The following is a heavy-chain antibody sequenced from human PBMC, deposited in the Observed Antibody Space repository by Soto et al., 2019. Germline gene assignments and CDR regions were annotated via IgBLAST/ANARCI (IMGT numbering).Heavy chain of an antibody. V-gene: IGHV3-23*01. J-gene: IGHJ5*02. D-gene: IGHD3-3*01. Sequence: GGSLRLSCAAPGFTFSSYAMSWVRQAPGKGLEWVSAISGSGGSTYYADSVKGRFTISRDNSKNTLYLQMNSLRAEDTAVYYCAKSSYYDFWSGVNWFDPWGQGTLVTVSS. CDR1: GFTFSSYA. CDR2: ISGSGGST. CDR3: AKSSYYDFWSGVNWFDP.